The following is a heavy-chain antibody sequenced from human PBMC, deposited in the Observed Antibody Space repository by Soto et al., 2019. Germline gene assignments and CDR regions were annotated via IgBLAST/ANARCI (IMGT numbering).Heavy chain of an antibody. CDR1: GGTFSSYA. D-gene: IGHD5-18*01. V-gene: IGHV1-69*12. Sequence: QVQLVQSGAEVKKPGSSVKVSCKASGGTFSSYAISWVRQAPGQGLEWMGGIIPIFGTANYAQKFQGRVTITADESTSTAYTELSSLRSEDTAVYYCAILPRGYSYVLEDYWGQGTLVTVSS. J-gene: IGHJ4*02. CDR3: AILPRGYSYVLEDY. CDR2: IIPIFGTA.